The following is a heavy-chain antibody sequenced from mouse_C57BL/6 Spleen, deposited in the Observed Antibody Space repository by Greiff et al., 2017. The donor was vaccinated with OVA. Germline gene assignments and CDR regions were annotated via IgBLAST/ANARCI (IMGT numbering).Heavy chain of an antibody. CDR2: IYPGGGYT. J-gene: IGHJ2*01. CDR3: ARGVTTGFDY. Sequence: VQLQQSGAELVRPGTSVKMSCKASGFTFTNYWIGWAKQRPGHGLEWIGDIYPGGGYTNYNEKFKGKATLTADKSSSTAYMQISSLTSEDSAIYYCARGVTTGFDYWGQGTTRTVSA. CDR1: GFTFTNYW. D-gene: IGHD2-2*01. V-gene: IGHV1-63*01.